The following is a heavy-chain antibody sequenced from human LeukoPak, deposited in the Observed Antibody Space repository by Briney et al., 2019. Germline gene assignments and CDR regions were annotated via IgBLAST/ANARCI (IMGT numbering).Heavy chain of an antibody. CDR1: GYSLTHLS. D-gene: IGHD4-17*01. CDR2: FDPEDGEP. V-gene: IGHV1-24*01. J-gene: IGHJ4*02. Sequence: GASGKVSCKLSGYSLTHLSLHWGRQAPGKGLEWMGGFDPEDGEPIYVTKFQGRLSMTEDTSKDTGYMELRTLRSEDTALYYCAKSHGDYGLLDYWGQGTLVTVSS. CDR3: AKSHGDYGLLDY.